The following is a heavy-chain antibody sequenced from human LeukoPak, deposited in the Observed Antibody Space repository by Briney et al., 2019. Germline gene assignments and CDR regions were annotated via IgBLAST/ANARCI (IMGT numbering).Heavy chain of an antibody. CDR3: ARQDWNYSDWFDP. CDR1: GGSISSSSYY. J-gene: IGHJ5*02. Sequence: PSETLSLTCTVSGGSISSSSYYWGWVRQPPGKGLEWIGSIYHSGSTYYNPSHKSRVTISVDTSKNQFSLKLSSVTAADTAVYYCARQDWNYSDWFDPWGQGTLVTVSS. CDR2: IYHSGST. V-gene: IGHV4-39*01. D-gene: IGHD1-7*01.